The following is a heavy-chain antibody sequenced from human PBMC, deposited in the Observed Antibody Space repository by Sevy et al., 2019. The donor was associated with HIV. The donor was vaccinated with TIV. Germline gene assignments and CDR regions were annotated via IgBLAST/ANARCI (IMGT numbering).Heavy chain of an antibody. Sequence: GGSLRLSCAVSGFTFNEYGMSWVRQVPGKGLEWVSGINWNGADTDYADSVKGRFTISRDNAKNSLYLQMNSLRAEDTALYFCAKNKGITFWGIVAQYFDCWGRGTLVTVSS. CDR2: INWNGADT. D-gene: IGHD3-16*02. J-gene: IGHJ4*02. V-gene: IGHV3-20*04. CDR1: GFTFNEYG. CDR3: AKNKGITFWGIVAQYFDC.